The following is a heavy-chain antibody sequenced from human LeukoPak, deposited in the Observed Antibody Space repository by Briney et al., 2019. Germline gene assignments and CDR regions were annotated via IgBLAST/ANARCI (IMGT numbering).Heavy chain of an antibody. CDR3: AGFWLEWLGGKTSNWFDP. CDR2: IYYSGST. Sequence: SETLSLTCTVSGGSISSGDYYWSWIRQPPGKGLEWIGYIYYSGSTYYNPSLKSRVTISVDTSKNQFSLKLSSVTAADTAVYYCAGFWLEWLGGKTSNWFDPWGQGTLVTVSS. D-gene: IGHD3-3*01. J-gene: IGHJ5*02. CDR1: GGSISSGDYY. V-gene: IGHV4-30-4*01.